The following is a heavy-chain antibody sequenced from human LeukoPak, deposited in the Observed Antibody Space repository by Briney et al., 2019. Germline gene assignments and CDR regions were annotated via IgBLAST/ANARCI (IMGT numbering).Heavy chain of an antibody. V-gene: IGHV1-69*05. J-gene: IGHJ4*02. CDR3: ARDLYSSSSN. CDR2: IIPIFGTA. Sequence: SSVNVSRKASGGTFSNYAISWLRPATGQELEWMGGIIPIFGTANYAQKFQGRVTITTDESTSTAYMELSSLRSEDTAVYYCARDLYSSSSNWGQGALVTVSS. CDR1: GGTFSNYA. D-gene: IGHD6-13*01.